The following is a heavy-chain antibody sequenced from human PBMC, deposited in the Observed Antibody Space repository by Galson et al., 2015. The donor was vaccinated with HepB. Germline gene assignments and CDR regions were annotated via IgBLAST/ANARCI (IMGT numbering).Heavy chain of an antibody. CDR3: AKNHRGAGSYFDY. J-gene: IGHJ4*02. D-gene: IGHD6-19*01. CDR2: IRYDGSNK. Sequence: SLRLSCAASGFTFSSYGMHWVRQAPGKGLEWVAFIRYDGSNKYYADSVKGRFTISRDNSKNTLYLQMNSLRAEDTAVYYCAKNHRGAGSYFDYWGQGTLVTVSS. V-gene: IGHV3-30*02. CDR1: GFTFSSYG.